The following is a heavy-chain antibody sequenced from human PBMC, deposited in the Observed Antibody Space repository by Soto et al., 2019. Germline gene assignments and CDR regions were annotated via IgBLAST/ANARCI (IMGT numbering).Heavy chain of an antibody. CDR1: GGTFSSYA. D-gene: IGHD1-7*01. V-gene: IGHV1-69*13. CDR3: ARGSQGLGTGTTYS. Sequence: WASVKVSCKASGGTFSSYAISWVRQAPGQGLEWMGGIIPIFGTANYAQKFQGRVTITADESTSTAYMELSSLRSEDTAVYYCARGSQGLGTGTTYSWGQGTLVTVSS. J-gene: IGHJ5*02. CDR2: IIPIFGTA.